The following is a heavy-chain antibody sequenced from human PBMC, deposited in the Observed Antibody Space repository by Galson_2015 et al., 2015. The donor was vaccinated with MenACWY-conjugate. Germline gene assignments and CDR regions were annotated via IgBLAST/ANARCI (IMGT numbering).Heavy chain of an antibody. CDR2: INPGLVNPGDSNI. J-gene: IGHJ6*02. Sequence: QSGAEVKKPGESLKISCKGSGYSFTNYWIGWVRQMPGKGLEWMGLINPGLVNPGDSNIRYSPSFQGQVTISADESISTAYLQWSSLKASDTAMYYCARHPPGGRGMDVSGRGTTVTVSS. CDR3: ARHPPGGRGMDV. D-gene: IGHD2-15*01. V-gene: IGHV5-51*01. CDR1: GYSFTNYW.